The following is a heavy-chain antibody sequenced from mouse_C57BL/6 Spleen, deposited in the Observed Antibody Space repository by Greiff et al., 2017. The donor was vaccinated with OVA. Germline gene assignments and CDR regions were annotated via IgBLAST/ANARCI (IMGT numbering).Heavy chain of an antibody. CDR3: ARTTVVDYFDD. J-gene: IGHJ2*01. CDR1: GYTFTSYW. D-gene: IGHD1-1*01. CDR2: IYPGSGST. V-gene: IGHV1-55*01. Sequence: QVQLQQPGAELVKPGASVKMSCKASGYTFTSYWITWVKQRPGQGLEWIGDIYPGSGSTNYNEKFKSKATLTVATSSSTAYMQLSSLTSEDSAVYYCARTTVVDYFDDWGQGTTLTGSS.